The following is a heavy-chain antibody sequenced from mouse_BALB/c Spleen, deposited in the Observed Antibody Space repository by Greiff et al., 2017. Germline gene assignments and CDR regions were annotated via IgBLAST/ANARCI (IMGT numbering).Heavy chain of an antibody. D-gene: IGHD2-2*01. CDR3: ARNYGNDVEAMDY. V-gene: IGHV1-69*02. Sequence: QVQLQQPGAELVKPGASVTLSCKASGYTFTSYWMHWVKQRPGQGLEWIGEIDPSDSYTNYNQKFKGKATLTVDKSSSTAYMQLSSLTSEDSAVYYCARNYGNDVEAMDYWGQGTSVTVSS. CDR2: IDPSDSYT. CDR1: GYTFTSYW. J-gene: IGHJ4*01.